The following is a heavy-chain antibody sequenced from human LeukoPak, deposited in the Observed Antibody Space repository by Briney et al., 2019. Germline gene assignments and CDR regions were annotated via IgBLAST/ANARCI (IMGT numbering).Heavy chain of an antibody. D-gene: IGHD2-15*01. V-gene: IGHV4-39*07. Sequence: SETLSLTCTVSGGSISSSSYYWGWIRQPPGKGLEWIGSIHYSGSSYYKPSLKSRVTISVDTSKNQFSLKLSSVTAADTAVYYCASDRIEVDAFDIWGQGTMVTVSS. CDR1: GGSISSSSYY. CDR3: ASDRIEVDAFDI. J-gene: IGHJ3*02. CDR2: IHYSGSS.